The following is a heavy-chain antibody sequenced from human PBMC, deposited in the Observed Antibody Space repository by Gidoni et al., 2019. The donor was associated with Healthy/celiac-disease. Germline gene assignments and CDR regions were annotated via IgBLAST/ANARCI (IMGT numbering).Heavy chain of an antibody. J-gene: IGHJ4*02. CDR1: GFHFSCYA. Sequence: QVQLVESGGGVVQPGRSLRLSCAASGFHFSCYALPWVRQAPGKGLEWVAVISYDGSNKYYADSVKGRFTISRDNSKNTLYLQMNSLRAEDTAVYYCARDGSGRPYDYVWGSYRHYFDYWGQGTLVTVSS. D-gene: IGHD3-16*02. V-gene: IGHV3-30-3*01. CDR3: ARDGSGRPYDYVWGSYRHYFDY. CDR2: ISYDGSNK.